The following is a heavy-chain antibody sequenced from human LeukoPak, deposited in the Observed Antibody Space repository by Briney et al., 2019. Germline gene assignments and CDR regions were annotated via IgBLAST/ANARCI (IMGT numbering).Heavy chain of an antibody. CDR1: GFTFGDYA. Sequence: SGGSLRLSCTASGFTFGDYAMSWFRQAPGKGLEWVGVIRSKAYGWTTEYAASVKGRFTISRDDSKSIAYLQMNSLKTEDTAVYYCTRSLSARRRYYYYGMDVWGQGTTVTVSS. J-gene: IGHJ6*02. D-gene: IGHD2/OR15-2a*01. CDR3: TRSLSARRRYYYYGMDV. V-gene: IGHV3-49*03. CDR2: IRSKAYGWTT.